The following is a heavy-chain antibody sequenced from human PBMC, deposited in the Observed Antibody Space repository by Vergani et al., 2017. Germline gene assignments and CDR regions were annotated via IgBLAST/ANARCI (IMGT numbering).Heavy chain of an antibody. CDR1: GYNFSNYY. CDR3: ARGDYGILTGYRY. Sequence: VQVVQSGAEVKKSGASVKVSCKTSGYNFSNYYMHWVRQAPGQGLAWMGIINPSGGHTNYAQKFQGRVTMTRDTSTSTVYMELSSLRSEDTAIYYCARGDYGILTGYRYWGQGTLVTVSA. J-gene: IGHJ4*02. CDR2: INPSGGHT. V-gene: IGHV1-46*03. D-gene: IGHD3-9*01.